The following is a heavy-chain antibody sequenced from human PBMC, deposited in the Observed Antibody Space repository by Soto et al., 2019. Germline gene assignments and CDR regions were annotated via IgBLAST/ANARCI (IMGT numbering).Heavy chain of an antibody. Sequence: SETLSLTCAVYGGSFSGYYWSWIRQPPGKGLEWIGEINHSGSTNYNPSLKSRVTISVDTSKNQFSLKLSSVTAADTSVYYCARGPYVPLAYCGGDCYRKFDYWGQGTLVTVS. D-gene: IGHD2-21*02. CDR3: ARGPYVPLAYCGGDCYRKFDY. J-gene: IGHJ4*02. CDR2: INHSGST. V-gene: IGHV4-34*01. CDR1: GGSFSGYY.